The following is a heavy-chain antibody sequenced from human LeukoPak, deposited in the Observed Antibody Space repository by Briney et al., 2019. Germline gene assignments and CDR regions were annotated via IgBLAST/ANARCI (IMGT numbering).Heavy chain of an antibody. D-gene: IGHD1-26*01. Sequence: SQTLSLTCIASGGSLPNYYWSWIRQPAGKGLEWIGYIHYTGSNNYNPSLQSRVTMLIDTSKNQFSLKLSSVTAADTAVYYCAREGGGSKWELNYWGQGTLVTVSS. V-gene: IGHV4-59*01. CDR2: IHYTGSN. CDR3: AREGGGSKWELNY. J-gene: IGHJ4*02. CDR1: GGSLPNYY.